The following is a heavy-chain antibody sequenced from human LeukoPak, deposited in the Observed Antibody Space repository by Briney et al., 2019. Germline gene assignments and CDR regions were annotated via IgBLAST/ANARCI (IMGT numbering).Heavy chain of an antibody. V-gene: IGHV3-23*01. J-gene: IGHJ4*02. CDR3: AKATYPVLARVRIVPFAY. D-gene: IGHD2/OR15-2a*01. CDR1: GFTFSSYA. CDR2: ISGSGGST. Sequence: GGSLRLSCAASGFTFSSYAMSWVRQAPGKGLEWVSAISGSGGSTYYADSVKGRFTISRDNSKNTLYLQMNSLRAEDTAVYYCAKATYPVLARVRIVPFAYWGQGTLVTVSS.